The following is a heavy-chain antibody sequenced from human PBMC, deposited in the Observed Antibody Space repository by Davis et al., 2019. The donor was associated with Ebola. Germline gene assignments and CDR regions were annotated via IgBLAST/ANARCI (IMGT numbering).Heavy chain of an antibody. J-gene: IGHJ4*02. CDR1: GFTLRYYG. CDR2: IWYDGSNK. D-gene: IGHD5-24*01. Sequence: GESLKISCATSGFTLRYYGMHWVRQSPGKGLEWVAVIWYDGSNKYYADSVKGRFTISRDNSKNSLYLQMNSLRAEDTAVYYCARGPRKMATTNFDYWGQGTLVTVSS. V-gene: IGHV3-33*01. CDR3: ARGPRKMATTNFDY.